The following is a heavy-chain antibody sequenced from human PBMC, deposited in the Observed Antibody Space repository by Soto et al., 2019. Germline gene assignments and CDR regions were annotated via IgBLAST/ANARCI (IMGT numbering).Heavy chain of an antibody. CDR3: ARISGYSYGLPPYFDY. D-gene: IGHD5-18*01. CDR2: IYYSGST. V-gene: IGHV4-61*01. J-gene: IGHJ4*02. CDR1: GGSVSSGSYY. Sequence: QVQLHESGPGLVKPSETLSLTCTVSGGSVSSGSYYWSWIRQPPGKGLEWIGYIYYSGSTNYNPSLKSRVTISVDTSKNQFSLKLSSVTAADTAVYYCARISGYSYGLPPYFDYWGQGTLVTVSS.